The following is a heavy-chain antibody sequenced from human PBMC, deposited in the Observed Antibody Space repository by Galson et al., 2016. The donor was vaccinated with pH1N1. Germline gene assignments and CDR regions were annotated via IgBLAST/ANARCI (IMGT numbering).Heavy chain of an antibody. V-gene: IGHV1-2*02. CDR3: ATGSGNSWFDP. CDR1: GYSFTRHY. D-gene: IGHD3-10*01. CDR2: LNPNSGGT. J-gene: IGHJ5*02. Sequence: SVKVSCKASGYSFTRHYTHWARQAPGHGLEWMGWLNPNSGGTKYAQNFQDKIILTRDTSIDTAYMELSGLTSDDTALYFCATGSGNSWFDPWGQGTLVTVSS.